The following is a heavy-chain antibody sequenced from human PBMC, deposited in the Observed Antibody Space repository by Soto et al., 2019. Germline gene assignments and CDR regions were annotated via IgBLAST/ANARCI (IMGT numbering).Heavy chain of an antibody. CDR3: ARDTGAGMDV. CDR1: GGSISSGGYY. J-gene: IGHJ6*02. Sequence: QVQLQESGPGLVKPSQTLSLTCTVSGGSISSGGYYWRWIRQHPGKGLEWIGYIYYSGSTSYHPSLNSRVTIPVDTSKNQFSLKLSSVTAGDMAVYYCARDTGAGMDVWGQETTVTVS. D-gene: IGHD3-10*01. V-gene: IGHV4-31*03. CDR2: IYYSGST.